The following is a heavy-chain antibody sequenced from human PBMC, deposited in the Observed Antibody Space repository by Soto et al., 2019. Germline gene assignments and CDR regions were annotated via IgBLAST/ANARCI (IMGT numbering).Heavy chain of an antibody. J-gene: IGHJ4*02. V-gene: IGHV3-11*01. Sequence: QVQLVESGGGLVKPGGSLRLSCTASGFTFTDHYMTWIRQAPGKGLEWVSYINSGGSNINYADSVRGRFTISRDNAKNSVSLQMSSLRAEDTAIYYCARDIRGANWGQGTLVIVSS. D-gene: IGHD3-10*01. CDR3: ARDIRGAN. CDR1: GFTFTDHY. CDR2: INSGGSNI.